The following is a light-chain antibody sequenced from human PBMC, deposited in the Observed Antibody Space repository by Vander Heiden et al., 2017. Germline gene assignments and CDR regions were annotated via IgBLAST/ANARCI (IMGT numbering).Light chain of an antibody. CDR1: SCNIGVKL. CDR2: SDS. CDR3: ARWDNSLSGRGI. Sequence: QSVLTQPPSAPGTVLQRVTVSCSGSSCNIGVKLGYWYQQLPGAAPILLIYSDSQRPSGVPGRFSGSRSGPSASLAISGLRSEDEADYYCARWDNSLSGRGIFGGGTKLTVV. J-gene: IGLJ2*01. V-gene: IGLV1-47*02.